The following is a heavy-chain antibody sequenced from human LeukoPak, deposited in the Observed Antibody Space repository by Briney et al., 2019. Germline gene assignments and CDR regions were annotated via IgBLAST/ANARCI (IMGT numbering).Heavy chain of an antibody. V-gene: IGHV5-10-1*01. CDR1: GYNFTNYW. J-gene: IGHJ4*02. CDR2: IDPSDSYN. D-gene: IGHD6-6*01. CDR3: ARAYSRSRFDY. Sequence: GESLKISCKGSGYNFTNYWISWVRQMPGKGLEWMGTIDPSDSYNNYSPSFQGHVTTLADKSISTAYLQWSSLKASDTAMYYCARAYSRSRFDYWGQGTLVTVSS.